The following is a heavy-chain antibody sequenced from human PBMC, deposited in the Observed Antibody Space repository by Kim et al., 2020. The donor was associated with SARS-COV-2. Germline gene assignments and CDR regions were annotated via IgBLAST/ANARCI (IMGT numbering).Heavy chain of an antibody. J-gene: IGHJ6*02. V-gene: IGHV3-9*01. CDR3: AKDRGRLVYYYGMDA. CDR2: INWNSREI. Sequence: GGSLRLSCATSGFSFGDFALHWVRQAPGKGLEWVAGINWNSREIAYADSVKGRVTISRDDATKSLYLDMKSLGPEDTAVYYCAKDRGRLVYYYGMDAWG. CDR1: GFSFGDFA. D-gene: IGHD6-19*01.